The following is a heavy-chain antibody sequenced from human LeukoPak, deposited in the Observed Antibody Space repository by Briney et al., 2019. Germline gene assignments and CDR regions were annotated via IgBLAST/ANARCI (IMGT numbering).Heavy chain of an antibody. V-gene: IGHV1-2*04. CDR1: GYTFTGYY. D-gene: IGHD1-26*01. Sequence: ASVTVSCTASGYTFTGYYMHWVRQAPGQGLEWMGWINPNSGGTNYAQKFQGWVTMTRDTSISTAYMELSRLRSDDTAVYYCARVNSVKGILDYYFDYWGQGTLVTVSS. J-gene: IGHJ4*02. CDR3: ARVNSVKGILDYYFDY. CDR2: INPNSGGT.